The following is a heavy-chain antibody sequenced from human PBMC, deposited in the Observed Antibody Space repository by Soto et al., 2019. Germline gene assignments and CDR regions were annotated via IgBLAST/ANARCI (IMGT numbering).Heavy chain of an antibody. J-gene: IGHJ4*02. CDR1: GFTVSSNY. CDR2: VYSGGAP. D-gene: IGHD3-10*01. CDR3: VRGRYGSEIH. Sequence: EVRLVESGGGLVQPGGSLRLSCAAFGFTVSSNYMTWVRLAPGKGLEWVSLVYSGGAPHYAASVKGRFTISTHSSQNTLFLQMNSLRTEDTATYYCVRGRYGSEIHWGQGTKVTVSS. V-gene: IGHV3-53*04.